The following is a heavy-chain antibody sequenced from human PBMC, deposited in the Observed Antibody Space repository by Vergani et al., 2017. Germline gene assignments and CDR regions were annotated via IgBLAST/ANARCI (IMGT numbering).Heavy chain of an antibody. CDR3: AKDRGAYCSSTSCYKYFQH. CDR1: GFTFSSYA. CDR2: ISGSGGST. D-gene: IGHD2-2*02. V-gene: IGHV3-23*01. J-gene: IGHJ1*01. Sequence: EVQLLESGGGLVQPGGSLRLSCAASGFTFSSYAMSWVRQAPGKGLEWVSAISGSGGSTYYADSVKGRFTISRDNSKNKLYLQMNSLRAEDTAVYYCAKDRGAYCSSTSCYKYFQHWGQGTLVTVSS.